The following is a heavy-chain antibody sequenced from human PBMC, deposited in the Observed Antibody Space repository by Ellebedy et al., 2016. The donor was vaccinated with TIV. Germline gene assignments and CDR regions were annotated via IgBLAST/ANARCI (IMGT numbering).Heavy chain of an antibody. Sequence: PGGSLRLSCAASGFTFSSYAMSWVRQAPGKGLEWVSSLSGSGGSTYYADFVKGRFTISRDNSKNTLYLQRNRLRAEDTAVYYCAKRVTMVRGVITYYHYAMDVWGQGTTVTVSS. CDR1: GFTFSSYA. D-gene: IGHD3-10*01. CDR2: LSGSGGST. CDR3: AKRVTMVRGVITYYHYAMDV. J-gene: IGHJ6*02. V-gene: IGHV3-23*01.